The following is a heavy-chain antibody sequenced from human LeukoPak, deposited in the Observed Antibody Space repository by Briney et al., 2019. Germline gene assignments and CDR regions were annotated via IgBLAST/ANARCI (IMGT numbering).Heavy chain of an antibody. V-gene: IGHV3-21*01. D-gene: IGHD6-6*01. CDR2: ISSSSSYI. CDR3: SRAEYSTSTRKHSFDR. CDR1: GFTFSSYS. J-gene: IGHJ4*02. Sequence: GGSLRLSCAASGFTFSSYSMNWVRQAPGKGLEWVSSISSSSSYIYYADSVKGRFTISRDNAKSSLYLQMNSLGADDTAVYYCSRAEYSTSTRKHSFDRWGQGTLVTVSS.